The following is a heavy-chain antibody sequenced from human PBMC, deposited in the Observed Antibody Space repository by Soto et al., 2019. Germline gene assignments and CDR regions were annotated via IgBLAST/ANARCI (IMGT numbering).Heavy chain of an antibody. CDR1: GGTFSNYV. J-gene: IGHJ4*02. CDR2: IIPISGAA. V-gene: IGHV1-69*06. D-gene: IGHD1-7*01. CDR3: ARDMTRTVVPYFDF. Sequence: SVEVSCKXSGGTFSNYVVNWVRQAPGQGLEWMGRIIPISGAANYAQKFQGRVTITADKSTSTSYMELSSLRSEDTAVYYCARDMTRTVVPYFDFWGQGTLVTVS.